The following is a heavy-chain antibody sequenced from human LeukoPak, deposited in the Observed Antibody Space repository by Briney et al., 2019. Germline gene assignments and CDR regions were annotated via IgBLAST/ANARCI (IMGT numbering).Heavy chain of an antibody. V-gene: IGHV5-51*01. D-gene: IGHD5-24*01. CDR3: AAPRRDGYNYFDY. CDR2: IYPGDSDT. J-gene: IGHJ4*02. Sequence: GESLKISCKGSGYIFTSYWIGWVRQLPGKGLEWMGIIYPGDSDTRYSPSFQGQVTISADKSISTAYLQWSSLKASDTAMYYCAAPRRDGYNYFDYWGQGTLVTVSS. CDR1: GYIFTSYW.